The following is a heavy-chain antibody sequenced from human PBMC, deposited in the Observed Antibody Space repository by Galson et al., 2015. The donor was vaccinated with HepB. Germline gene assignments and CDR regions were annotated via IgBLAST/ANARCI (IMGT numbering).Heavy chain of an antibody. Sequence: SLRLSCAASGFTFSSYAMSWVRQAPGKGLEWVSAISSSGGSTYYADSVKGRFTISRDRSKNTLYLQMNSLRAEDTAVYYCAKVVTTAIYFDYWGQGTLVTVSS. D-gene: IGHD4-11*01. CDR3: AKVVTTAIYFDY. V-gene: IGHV3-23*01. CDR2: ISSSGGST. CDR1: GFTFSSYA. J-gene: IGHJ4*02.